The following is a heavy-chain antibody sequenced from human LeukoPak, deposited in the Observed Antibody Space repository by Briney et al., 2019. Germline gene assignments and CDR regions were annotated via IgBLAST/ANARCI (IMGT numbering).Heavy chain of an antibody. CDR2: ISGSGDST. Sequence: GGSLGLSCAASGFTFSSYAMSWVRQAPGKGLEWVSSISGSGDSTYYADSVKGRFTISRDKTKNTLYLQMNSLRAEDTAVYYCAKDSVVIPAGWFDPWGQGTLVTVSS. CDR3: AKDSVVIPAGWFDP. V-gene: IGHV3-23*01. J-gene: IGHJ5*02. CDR1: GFTFSSYA. D-gene: IGHD2-2*01.